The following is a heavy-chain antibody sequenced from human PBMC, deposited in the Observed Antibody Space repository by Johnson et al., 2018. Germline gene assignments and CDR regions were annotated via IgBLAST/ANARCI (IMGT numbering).Heavy chain of an antibody. D-gene: IGHD4-17*01. CDR2: ISYDGGNK. CDR1: GFTFSSYG. J-gene: IGHJ1*01. V-gene: IGHV3-30*03. CDR3: ATAVTTSRYFQH. Sequence: QVQLVESGGGVVQPGRSLRPSCAASGFTFSSYGMHWVRQAPGKGLAWVAVISYDGGNKSYADSVGGRCTISRHNSEKKVYLQMTSLRAEDTAGYYCATAVTTSRYFQHWGQGTLVTVSS.